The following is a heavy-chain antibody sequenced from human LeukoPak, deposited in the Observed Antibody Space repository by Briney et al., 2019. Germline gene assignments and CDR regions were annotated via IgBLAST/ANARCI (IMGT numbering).Heavy chain of an antibody. CDR2: ISGSGGST. CDR1: GFTFSSYA. CDR3: AKEGEYYGSGSYYNFPYYFDY. D-gene: IGHD3-10*01. J-gene: IGHJ4*02. Sequence: GGSLRLSCAASGFTFSSYAMHWVRQAPGKGLEWVAVISGSGGSTYYADSVKGRFTISRDNSKNTLYLQMNSLRAEDTAVYYCAKEGEYYGSGSYYNFPYYFDYWGQGTLVTVSS. V-gene: IGHV3-23*01.